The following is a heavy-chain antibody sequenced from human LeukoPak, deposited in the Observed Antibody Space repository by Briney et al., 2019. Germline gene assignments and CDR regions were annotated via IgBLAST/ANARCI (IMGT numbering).Heavy chain of an antibody. D-gene: IGHD3-16*02. V-gene: IGHV4-39*01. CDR1: GGSISSSSYY. J-gene: IGHJ4*02. CDR3: ARGPPGTFGGVIAFHYFDY. CDR2: IYYSGST. Sequence: PSETLSLTCTVSGGSISSSSYYWGWIRRPPGKGLEWIGSIYYSGSTYYNPSLKSRVTISVDTSKNQFSLKLSSVTAADTAVYYCARGPPGTFGGVIAFHYFDYWGQGTLVTVSS.